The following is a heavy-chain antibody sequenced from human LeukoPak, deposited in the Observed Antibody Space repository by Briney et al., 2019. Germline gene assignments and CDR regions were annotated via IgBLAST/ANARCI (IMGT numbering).Heavy chain of an antibody. CDR3: ARPNKYSSSWFDVDAFDI. CDR2: INPNSGGT. CDR1: GYTFTGYY. Sequence: GASVKVSCKASGYTFTGYYMHWVRQAPGQGLEWMGWINPNSGGTNYAQKFQGRVTMTRDTSISTAYMELSRLRSDDTAVYYCARPNKYSSSWFDVDAFDIWGQGTMVTVSS. D-gene: IGHD6-13*01. V-gene: IGHV1-2*02. J-gene: IGHJ3*02.